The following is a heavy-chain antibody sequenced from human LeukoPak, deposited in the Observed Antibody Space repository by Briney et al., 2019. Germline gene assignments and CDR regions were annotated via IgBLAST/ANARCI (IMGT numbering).Heavy chain of an antibody. J-gene: IGHJ3*02. CDR2: IYYSGST. D-gene: IGHD2-8*01. CDR1: GGSINNYY. V-gene: IGHV4-59*08. Sequence: PSETLSLTCTGSGGSINNYYWSWIRQPPGKGLEWIGYIYYSGSTNYNPSLKSRVTISVDTSENQFSLKLSSVTAADTAVYYCARQSPYCTDGVCYTGAFDIWGQGTMVTVSS. CDR3: ARQSPYCTDGVCYTGAFDI.